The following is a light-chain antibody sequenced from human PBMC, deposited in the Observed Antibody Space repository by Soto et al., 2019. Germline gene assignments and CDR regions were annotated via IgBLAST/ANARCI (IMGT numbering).Light chain of an antibody. CDR1: SSDVGTHNF. CDR2: DVS. J-gene: IGLJ1*01. Sequence: QSVLTQPASVSGSPGQSIAMSCTGTSSDVGTHNFVSWYQQHPGKAPKLIIYDVSNRPSGVSDRSFGSKSGNTASLTISGLQAEDEADYYCSSFTTTNTYVFGTGTKLTVL. CDR3: SSFTTTNTYV. V-gene: IGLV2-14*03.